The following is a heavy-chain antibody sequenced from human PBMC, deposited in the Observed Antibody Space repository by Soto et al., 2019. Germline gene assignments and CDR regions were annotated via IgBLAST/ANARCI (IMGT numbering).Heavy chain of an antibody. Sequence: EVQLVESGGGLAQPGGSPRLSCAASGFTFSSYEMNWVSQAPGKGLEWISYISGSGSIIYYADSVKGRFTISRDNAQNSLYLQMNSLRTEDTAVYYCATDKACGGDCYPDYWGQGTLVTVSS. CDR1: GFTFSSYE. CDR2: ISGSGSII. J-gene: IGHJ4*02. D-gene: IGHD2-21*02. CDR3: ATDKACGGDCYPDY. V-gene: IGHV3-48*03.